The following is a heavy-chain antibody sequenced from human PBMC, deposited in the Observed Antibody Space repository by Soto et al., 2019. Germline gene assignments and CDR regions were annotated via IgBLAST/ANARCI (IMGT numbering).Heavy chain of an antibody. CDR1: GFTFSSYW. Sequence: RLSCAASGFTFSSYWMSWVRQAPGKGLEWVANIKQDGSEKYYVDSVKGRFTISRDNAKNSLYLQMNSLRAEDTAVYYCARGLVPAATNWFDPWGQGTLVTVSS. CDR2: IKQDGSEK. V-gene: IGHV3-7*01. CDR3: ARGLVPAATNWFDP. D-gene: IGHD2-2*01. J-gene: IGHJ5*02.